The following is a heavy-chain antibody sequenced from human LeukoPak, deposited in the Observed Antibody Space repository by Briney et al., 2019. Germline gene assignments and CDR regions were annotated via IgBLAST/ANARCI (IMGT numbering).Heavy chain of an antibody. CDR3: ASSYYYDSSGYYYAY. V-gene: IGHV4-34*01. J-gene: IGHJ4*02. CDR1: GGSFSGYY. D-gene: IGHD3-22*01. CDR2: INHSGST. Sequence: SETLSLTCAVYGGSFSGYYWSWIRQPPGKGLEWIGEINHSGSTNYNPSLKSRVTISVDTSKNQFSLKLSSVTAADTAVYYCASSYYYDSSGYYYAYWGQGTLVTVSS.